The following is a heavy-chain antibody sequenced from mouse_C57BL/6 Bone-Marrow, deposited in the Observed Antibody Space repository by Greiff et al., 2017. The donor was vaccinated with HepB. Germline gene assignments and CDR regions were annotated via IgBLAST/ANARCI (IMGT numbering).Heavy chain of an antibody. Sequence: VKLMESGAELARPGASVKLSCKASGYTFTSYGISWVKQRTGQGLEWIGEIYPRSGNTYYNEKFKGKATLTADKSSSTAYMELRSLTSEDSAVYFCARGAGTGPFAYWGQGTLVTVSA. CDR2: IYPRSGNT. V-gene: IGHV1-81*01. CDR3: ARGAGTGPFAY. J-gene: IGHJ3*01. D-gene: IGHD3-3*01. CDR1: GYTFTSYG.